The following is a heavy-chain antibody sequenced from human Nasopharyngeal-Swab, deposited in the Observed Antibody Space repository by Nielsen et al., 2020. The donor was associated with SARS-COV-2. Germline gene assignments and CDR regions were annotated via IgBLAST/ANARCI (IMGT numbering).Heavy chain of an antibody. D-gene: IGHD3-22*01. CDR1: VCTFSSYA. V-gene: IGHV1-69*13. Sequence: SSVPVSCKASVCTFSSYAISWLRPAPAQGLEWMGGIIPIFGTANYAQKFQGRVTITADESTSTAYMELSSLRSEDTAVYYCAREIVDYDSSGRLGYWGQGTLVTVSS. CDR2: IIPIFGTA. CDR3: AREIVDYDSSGRLGY. J-gene: IGHJ4*02.